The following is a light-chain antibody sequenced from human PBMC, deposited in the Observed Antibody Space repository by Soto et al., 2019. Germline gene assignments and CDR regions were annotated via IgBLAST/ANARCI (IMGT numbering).Light chain of an antibody. CDR1: QSVTSNY. V-gene: IGKV3-20*01. J-gene: IGKJ1*01. CDR2: GAS. CDR3: QLYGPSVTWT. Sequence: EPVFTPSPGTLSLSPVARATLSCRARQSVTSNYLAWYQQKPGQAPRLLIFGASGRATGIPARFSGSGSGTAFTLTTSRLEPEDLAVYYGQLYGPSVTWTFGQGTKVENK.